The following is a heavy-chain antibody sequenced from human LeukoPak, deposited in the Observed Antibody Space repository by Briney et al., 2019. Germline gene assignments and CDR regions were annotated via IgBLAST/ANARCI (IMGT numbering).Heavy chain of an antibody. D-gene: IGHD2-2*01. CDR3: AKDSGLYCSSTKPLDY. CDR2: ISWNSGSI. J-gene: IGHJ4*02. Sequence: PGRSLRLSCAASGFTFDDYAMHWVRQAPGKGLERVSGISWNSGSIGYADSVKGRFTISRDNAKNSLYLQMNSLRAEDTALYYCAKDSGLYCSSTKPLDYWGQGTLVTVSS. CDR1: GFTFDDYA. V-gene: IGHV3-9*01.